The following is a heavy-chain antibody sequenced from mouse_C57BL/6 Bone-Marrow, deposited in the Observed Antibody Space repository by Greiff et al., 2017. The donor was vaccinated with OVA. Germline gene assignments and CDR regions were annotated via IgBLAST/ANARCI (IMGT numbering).Heavy chain of an antibody. J-gene: IGHJ2*02. CDR3: AHYGSRLYLHY. D-gene: IGHD1-1*01. V-gene: IGHV1-59*01. CDR2: IAPSDSYI. Sequence: QVQLQQPGAELVRPGTSVKLSCKASGYTFTNYRMHWVKQRPGQGLEWIGVIAPSDSYINYNQKFKGRATLTVDTSSSTAYMHLSSLTSEDSAVYYCAHYGSRLYLHYWGQGTSLTVSS. CDR1: GYTFTNYR.